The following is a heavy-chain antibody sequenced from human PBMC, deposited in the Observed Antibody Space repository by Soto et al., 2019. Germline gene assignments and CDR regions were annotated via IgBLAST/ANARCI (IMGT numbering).Heavy chain of an antibody. CDR2: IYSGGST. J-gene: IGHJ4*02. CDR3: AREKSGLQLGEFFFDY. Sequence: EVQLVESGGGLVQPGGSLRLSCAASGFTVSSNYMSWVRQAPGKGLEWVSVIYSGGSTYYADSVKGRFTISRDNSKNTLYLQMNSLRAEDTAVYYCAREKSGLQLGEFFFDYWGQGTLVTVSS. CDR1: GFTVSSNY. V-gene: IGHV3-66*01. D-gene: IGHD3-16*01.